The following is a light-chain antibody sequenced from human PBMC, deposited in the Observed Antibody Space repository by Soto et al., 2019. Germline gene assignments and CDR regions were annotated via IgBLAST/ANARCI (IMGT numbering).Light chain of an antibody. CDR1: QSVSSN. V-gene: IGKV3-15*01. CDR3: QQYNNWPRT. J-gene: IGKJ1*01. Sequence: EIVMTQSPATLSVSPGERATLSCRASQSVSSNLAWYQQKPGQAPRLLIYGASTRATGIPARFSGSGSGTEFTLNISSLQSEDFAVYSCQQYNNWPRTFGQGTKVDIK. CDR2: GAS.